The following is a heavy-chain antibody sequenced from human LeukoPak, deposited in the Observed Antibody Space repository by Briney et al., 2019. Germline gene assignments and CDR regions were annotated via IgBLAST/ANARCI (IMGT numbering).Heavy chain of an antibody. Sequence: SETLSLTCAVYGGSFSGYYWSWIRQPPGKGLEWIGEINHSGSTNYNPSLKSRVTISVDTSKNQFSLKLSSVTAADTAVYYCARKMSGYAFDIWGQGTMVTVSS. J-gene: IGHJ3*02. D-gene: IGHD1-26*01. CDR3: ARKMSGYAFDI. CDR2: INHSGST. CDR1: GGSFSGYY. V-gene: IGHV4-34*01.